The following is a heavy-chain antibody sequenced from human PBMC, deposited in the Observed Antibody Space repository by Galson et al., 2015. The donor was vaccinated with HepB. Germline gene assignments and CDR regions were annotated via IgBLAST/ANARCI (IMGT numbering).Heavy chain of an antibody. D-gene: IGHD2-2*01. J-gene: IGHJ6*03. CDR1: GFTFSSYS. V-gene: IGHV3-48*01. CDR2: ISSSSSTI. Sequence: SLRLSCAASGFTFSSYSMNWVRQAPGKGLEWVSYISSSSSTIYYADSVKGRFTISRDNAKNSLYLQMNSLRAEDTAVYYCAREYECSSTSCPIHYYYYMDVWGKGTTVTVSS. CDR3: AREYECSSTSCPIHYYYYMDV.